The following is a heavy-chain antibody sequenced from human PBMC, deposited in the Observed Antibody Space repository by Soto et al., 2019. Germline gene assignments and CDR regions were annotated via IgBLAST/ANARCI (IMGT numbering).Heavy chain of an antibody. CDR2: INASGTT. V-gene: IGHV4-34*01. Sequence: SQTRSLTCAVFGGSFSAHYWRWTRQSPGKGLEWIGEINASGTTNYNPSLKSRVTISIDTSNNQFFLRLSSVTAADSSLYFCARGPNITILKKRFDPWGQGTLVTVSS. CDR1: GGSFSAHY. J-gene: IGHJ5*02. CDR3: ARGPNITILKKRFDP.